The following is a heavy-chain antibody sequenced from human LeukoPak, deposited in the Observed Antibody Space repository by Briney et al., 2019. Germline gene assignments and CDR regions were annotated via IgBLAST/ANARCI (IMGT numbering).Heavy chain of an antibody. J-gene: IGHJ4*02. CDR3: AKDSGPYDYVWGSMRDYYFDY. Sequence: SGGSLRLSCAASGFTFSSYAMSWVRQAQGEGREWVSAIRGSGGSTYYADSVKGRFTISSDNSKNTLYLQMNSLRAEDTAVYYCAKDSGPYDYVWGSMRDYYFDYWGQGTLVTVSS. CDR2: IRGSGGST. D-gene: IGHD3-16*01. CDR1: GFTFSSYA. V-gene: IGHV3-23*01.